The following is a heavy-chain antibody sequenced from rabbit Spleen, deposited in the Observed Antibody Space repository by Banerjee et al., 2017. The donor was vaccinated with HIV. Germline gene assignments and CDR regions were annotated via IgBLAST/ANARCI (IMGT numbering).Heavy chain of an antibody. V-gene: IGHV1S40*01. CDR3: ARDTGTSFSTYGMDL. Sequence: QSLEESGGGLVKPGASLTLTCKASGFSFNNGYDMCWVRQAPGKGLEWIACIYAGSSGGTYSATWAKGRFSISKTSSTTVTLQMTTLTAADTATYFCARDTGTSFSTYGMDLWGQGTLVTVS. CDR1: GFSFNNGYD. J-gene: IGHJ6*01. D-gene: IGHD8-1*01. CDR2: IYAGSSGGT.